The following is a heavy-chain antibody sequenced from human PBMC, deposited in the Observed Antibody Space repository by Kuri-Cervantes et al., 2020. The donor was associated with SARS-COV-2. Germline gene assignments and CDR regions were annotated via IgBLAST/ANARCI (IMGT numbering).Heavy chain of an antibody. CDR3: AKAVRRIAAARYDFDY. J-gene: IGHJ4*02. Sequence: GESLKISCAASGFTFSSYAMSWVRQAPGKGLEWVSAISGSGGSTYYVDSVKGRFTISRDNSKNTLYLQMNSLRAEDTAVYYCAKAVRRIAAARYDFDYWGQGTLVTVSS. D-gene: IGHD6-13*01. V-gene: IGHV3-23*01. CDR1: GFTFSSYA. CDR2: ISGSGGST.